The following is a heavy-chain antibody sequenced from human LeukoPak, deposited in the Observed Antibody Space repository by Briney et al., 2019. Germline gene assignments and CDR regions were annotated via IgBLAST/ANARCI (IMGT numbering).Heavy chain of an antibody. CDR3: ARGIAFFTDYYYMDV. CDR1: GYTFTSYG. Sequence: ASVKVSCKASGYTFTSYGINWVRQATGQGLEWMGWMNPNSGNTGYAQKFQGRVTMTRNTSISTAYMELSSLRSEDTAVYYCARGIAFFTDYYYMDVWGKGTTVTISS. D-gene: IGHD3-3*02. CDR2: MNPNSGNT. V-gene: IGHV1-8*02. J-gene: IGHJ6*03.